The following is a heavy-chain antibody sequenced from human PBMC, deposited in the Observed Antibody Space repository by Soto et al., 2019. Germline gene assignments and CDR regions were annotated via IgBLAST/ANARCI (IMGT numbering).Heavy chain of an antibody. Sequence: QVQLVESGGGVVQPGRSLRLSCAASGFTFSSYAMHWVRQAPGKGLEWVAVISYDGSNKYYADSVKGRFTISRDNSKNTLYLQMNSLRAEDTAVYYCGRPAPIAAAGVNWFDPWGQGTLVTVSS. CDR3: GRPAPIAAAGVNWFDP. CDR1: GFTFSSYA. CDR2: ISYDGSNK. J-gene: IGHJ5*02. D-gene: IGHD6-13*01. V-gene: IGHV3-30-3*01.